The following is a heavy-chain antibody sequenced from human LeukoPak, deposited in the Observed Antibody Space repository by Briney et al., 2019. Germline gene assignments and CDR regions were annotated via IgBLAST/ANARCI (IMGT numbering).Heavy chain of an antibody. Sequence: GGSLRLSCAASGFTFGDYYMTWIRQSKGLEWVAYISTSGSTIYYADSVKGRFTISRDNPRNSLYLQMNSLTAEDTAVYYCATGRSSHDYWGQGTLVTVSS. CDR3: ATGRSSHDY. D-gene: IGHD1-14*01. CDR1: GFTFGDYY. V-gene: IGHV3-11*04. J-gene: IGHJ4*02. CDR2: ISTSGSTI.